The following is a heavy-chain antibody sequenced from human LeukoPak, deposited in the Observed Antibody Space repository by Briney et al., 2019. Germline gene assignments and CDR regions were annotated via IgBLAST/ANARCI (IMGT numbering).Heavy chain of an antibody. CDR1: GYTFTNYD. D-gene: IGHD5-18*01. CDR2: LNPNSDNA. J-gene: IGHJ4*02. CDR3: ARGGGCTYGLYYFDY. V-gene: IGHV1-8*03. Sequence: SVKVFCKASGYTFTNYDINWVRQATGQGLEWMGWLNPNSDNAGYAQKLQDRDTITRDTSISTAYMELSSLRSDDTAVYYCARGGGCTYGLYYFDYWGQGTLVTVSS.